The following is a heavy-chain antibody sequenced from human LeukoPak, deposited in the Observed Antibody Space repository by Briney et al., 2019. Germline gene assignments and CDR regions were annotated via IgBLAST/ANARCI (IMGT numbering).Heavy chain of an antibody. V-gene: IGHV1-18*01. D-gene: IGHD5-12*01. Sequence: ASVKVSCKASGYTFTSYGISWVRQAPGQGLEWMGWISAYNGNTNYAQKLQGRVTMTTDTSTSAAYMELRSLRSDDTAVYYCARDPRGYSGYERDYYGMDVWGQGTTVTVSS. J-gene: IGHJ6*02. CDR2: ISAYNGNT. CDR3: ARDPRGYSGYERDYYGMDV. CDR1: GYTFTSYG.